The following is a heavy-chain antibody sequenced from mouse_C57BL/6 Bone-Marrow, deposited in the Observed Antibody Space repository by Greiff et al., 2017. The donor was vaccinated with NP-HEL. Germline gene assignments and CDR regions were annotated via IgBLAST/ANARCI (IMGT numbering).Heavy chain of an antibody. V-gene: IGHV15-2*01. CDR1: DSEVFPIAY. J-gene: IGHJ1*03. D-gene: IGHD1-1*01. Sequence: VQLQESGSELRSPGSSVKLSCKDFDSEVFPIAYMSWVRQKPGHGFEWIGGILPSIGRTIYGEKFEDKATLDADTLSNTAYLELNSLTSEDSAIYYCARAYYYGSSPHWYFDVWGTGTTVTVSS. CDR2: ILPSIGRT. CDR3: ARAYYYGSSPHWYFDV.